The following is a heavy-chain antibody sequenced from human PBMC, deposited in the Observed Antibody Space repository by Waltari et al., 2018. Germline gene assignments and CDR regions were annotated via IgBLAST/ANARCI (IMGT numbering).Heavy chain of an antibody. CDR1: GYTLTELS. CDR3: ATYYDFWSGSSAYYGMDV. Sequence: QVQLVQSGAEVKKHGASVKVSCKVSGYTLTELSMHWVRQAPGKGLEWMGGFDPEDGETIYAQKFQGRVTMTEDTSTDTAYMELSSLRSEDTAVYYCATYYDFWSGSSAYYGMDVWGQGTTVTVSS. CDR2: FDPEDGET. J-gene: IGHJ6*02. D-gene: IGHD3-3*01. V-gene: IGHV1-24*01.